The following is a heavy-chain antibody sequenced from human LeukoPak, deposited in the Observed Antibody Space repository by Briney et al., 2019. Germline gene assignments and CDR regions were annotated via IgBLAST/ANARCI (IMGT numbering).Heavy chain of an antibody. V-gene: IGHV4-39*01. J-gene: IGHJ4*02. D-gene: IGHD3-10*01. CDR1: SGSISSSSHY. CDR3: ARHGNHYYGSGGFDY. Sequence: SETLSLTCTVSSGSISSSSHYWGWIRQPPGKGLEWIASIFYSGSTYYNPSLKSRVTISVDTSKNQFSLKLSSVTAADTAVYYCARHGNHYYGSGGFDYWGQGTLVTVSS. CDR2: IFYSGST.